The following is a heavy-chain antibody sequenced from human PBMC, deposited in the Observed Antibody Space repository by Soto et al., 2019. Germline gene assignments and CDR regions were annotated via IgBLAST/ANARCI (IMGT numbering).Heavy chain of an antibody. V-gene: IGHV3-30-3*01. CDR3: VRANFSSGYSSGLYYFDY. CDR2: ISYDARNR. J-gene: IGHJ4*02. CDR1: GFTFSRCA. D-gene: IGHD6-19*01. Sequence: GGSLRLSCVAAASGFTFSRCAMHWVRQAPGKGLEWVAYISYDARNRYYADSVKDRFTISRDNSKNALYLHMNTLSDEDTAVYYCVRANFSSGYSSGLYYFDYWGQGTPVTVSS.